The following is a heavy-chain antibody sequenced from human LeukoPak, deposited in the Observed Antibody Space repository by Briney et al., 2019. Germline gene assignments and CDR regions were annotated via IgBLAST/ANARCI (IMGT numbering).Heavy chain of an antibody. D-gene: IGHD1-1*01. V-gene: IGHV4-38-2*02. Sequence: SETLSLTCTVSGYSISSGYYWGWIRQPPGKGLEWIGSIYHSGSTYYNPSLKSRVTISVDTSKNQFSLKLSSVTAADTAVYYCAKTTWESNNWFDPWGQGTLVTVSS. CDR1: GYSISSGYY. CDR2: IYHSGST. J-gene: IGHJ5*02. CDR3: AKTTWESNNWFDP.